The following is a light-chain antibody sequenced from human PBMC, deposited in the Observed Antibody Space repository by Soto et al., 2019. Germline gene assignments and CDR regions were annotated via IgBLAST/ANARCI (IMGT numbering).Light chain of an antibody. V-gene: IGKV3-15*01. J-gene: IGKJ5*01. CDR1: QSVSSN. CDR3: QQRSNWPIT. Sequence: EIVMTQSASTLSVSAGERATLSCRASQSVSSNLAWYQQKTGQAPRLLIYGASTRATGIPARFSGSGYGTDFNLTISRLETEDFAVYYCQQRSNWPITFGQGTRLEIK. CDR2: GAS.